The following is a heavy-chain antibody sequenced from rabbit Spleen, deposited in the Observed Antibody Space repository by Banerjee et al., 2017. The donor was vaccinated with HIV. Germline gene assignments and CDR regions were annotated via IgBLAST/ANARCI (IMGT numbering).Heavy chain of an antibody. CDR2: INTATGKA. CDR3: ARDAAGREDFNL. Sequence: QSLEESGGDLVKPEGSLTLTCKASGFSFSDRDVMCWVRRAPGKGLEWIGCINTATGKAVYANWAKGRFTISTTSSTTVPLQMTSLTAADTATYFCARDAAGREDFNLWGPGTLVTVS. J-gene: IGHJ4*01. V-gene: IGHV1S40*01. CDR1: GFSFSDRDV. D-gene: IGHD4-2*01.